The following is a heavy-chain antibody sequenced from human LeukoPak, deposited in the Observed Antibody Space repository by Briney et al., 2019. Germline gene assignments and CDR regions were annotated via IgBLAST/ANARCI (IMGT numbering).Heavy chain of an antibody. Sequence: GGTLRLSCAASGFSFSTYGMSWVRQAPGKGLEWVSAISGSGGSTYYADSVKGRFTISRDNSKNTLYLQMNSLRAEDTAVYYCAKYGSGSYYRGLWYFDYWGQGTLVTVSS. J-gene: IGHJ4*02. CDR3: AKYGSGSYYRGLWYFDY. CDR2: ISGSGGST. V-gene: IGHV3-23*01. D-gene: IGHD3-10*01. CDR1: GFSFSTYG.